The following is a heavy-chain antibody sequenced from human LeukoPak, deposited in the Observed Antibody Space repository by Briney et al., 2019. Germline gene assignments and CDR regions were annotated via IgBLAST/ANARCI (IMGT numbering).Heavy chain of an antibody. D-gene: IGHD4/OR15-4a*01. CDR1: GYTFTSFG. Sequence: ASVKVSCKASGYTFTSFGISWVRQAPGQGLEWMGWISAYNGNTNYAQKLQGRVTMTTDTSTSTAYMELRSLRSDDTAVYYCARDLPLTTGVDNISGDYWGQGTLVTVSS. CDR3: ARDLPLTTGVDNISGDY. V-gene: IGHV1-18*01. J-gene: IGHJ4*02. CDR2: ISAYNGNT.